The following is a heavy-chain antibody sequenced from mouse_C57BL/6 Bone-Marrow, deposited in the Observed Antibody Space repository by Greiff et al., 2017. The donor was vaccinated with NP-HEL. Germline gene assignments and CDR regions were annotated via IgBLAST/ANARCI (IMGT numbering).Heavy chain of an antibody. CDR1: GYTFTSYW. Sequence: QVQLQQPGAELVKPGASVKMSCKASGYTFTSYWITWVKQRPGQGLEWIGDIYPGSGSTNYNEKFKSKATLTVDTSSSTAYMQLSSLTSEDSAVYYSARYDYYSNYFDYWGQGTTLTVSS. CDR2: IYPGSGST. J-gene: IGHJ2*01. D-gene: IGHD2-5*01. V-gene: IGHV1-55*01. CDR3: ARYDYYSNYFDY.